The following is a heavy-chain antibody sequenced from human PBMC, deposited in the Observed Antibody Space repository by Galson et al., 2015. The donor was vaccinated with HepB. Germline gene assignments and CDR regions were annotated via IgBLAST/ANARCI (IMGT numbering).Heavy chain of an antibody. CDR2: ISSSSSTI. V-gene: IGHV3-48*01. Sequence: SLRLSCAASGITFTSYTMNWVRQAPGKGLEWVSYISSSSSTIYYADSVKGRFTISRDNAKNSLYLQMNSPRAEDTAVYYCARDRRPYGMDVWGQGTTVTVPS. CDR3: ARDRRPYGMDV. J-gene: IGHJ6*02. CDR1: GITFTSYT.